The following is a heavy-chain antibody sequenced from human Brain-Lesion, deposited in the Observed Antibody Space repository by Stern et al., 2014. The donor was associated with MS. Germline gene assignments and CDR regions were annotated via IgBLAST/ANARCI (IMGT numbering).Heavy chain of an antibody. CDR1: GG. J-gene: IGHJ5*02. CDR3: ARGTGDNWFGP. V-gene: IGHV1-69*06. D-gene: IGHD3/OR15-3a*01. Sequence: QVQLVQSGAEVKKPGSSVKVSCKSSGGISWVRQAPGQGLEWMGGVIPFVGTSYYAQKFQGRATITADTSAKTTYLHLSRLTSADTAVYYCARGTGDNWFGPWGQGTLVTVSS. CDR2: VIPFVGTS.